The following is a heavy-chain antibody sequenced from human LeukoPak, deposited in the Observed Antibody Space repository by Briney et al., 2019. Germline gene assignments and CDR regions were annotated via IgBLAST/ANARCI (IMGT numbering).Heavy chain of an antibody. CDR1: GGTFSSYA. J-gene: IGHJ4*02. V-gene: IGHV1-69*06. D-gene: IGHD5-18*01. CDR3: AREAYSYPDY. Sequence: PVKVSCKASGGTFSSYAISWVRQAPGQGLEWMGGIIPIFGTANYAQKFQGRVTITADKSTSTAYMELSSLRSEDTAVYYCAREAYSYPDYWGQGTLVTVSS. CDR2: IIPIFGTA.